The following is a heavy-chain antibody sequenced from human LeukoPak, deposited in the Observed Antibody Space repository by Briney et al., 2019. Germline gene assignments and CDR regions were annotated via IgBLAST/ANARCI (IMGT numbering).Heavy chain of an antibody. CDR2: IYHSGST. CDR3: ARSSSSPTVTTGWFDP. J-gene: IGHJ5*02. V-gene: IGHV4-4*02. CDR1: GGSISSSNW. D-gene: IGHD4-11*01. Sequence: SGTLSLTCAVSGGSISSSNWWSWVRQPPGKGLEWIGEIYHSGSTNYNPSLKSRVTISVDTSKNQFSLKLSSVTAADTAVYYCARSSSSPTVTTGWFDPWGQGTLVTVSS.